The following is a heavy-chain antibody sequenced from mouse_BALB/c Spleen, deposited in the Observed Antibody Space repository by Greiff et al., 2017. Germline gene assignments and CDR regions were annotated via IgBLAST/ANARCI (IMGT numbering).Heavy chain of an antibody. Sequence: VLLQQSGAELVKPGASVKLSCTASGFNIKDTYMHWVKQRPEQGLEWIGRIDPANGNTKYDPKFQGKATITADTSSNTAYLQLSSLTSEDTAVYYCARPGNYGWYFDVWGAGTTVTVSS. CDR1: GFNIKDTY. D-gene: IGHD2-1*01. V-gene: IGHV14-3*02. J-gene: IGHJ1*01. CDR3: ARPGNYGWYFDV. CDR2: IDPANGNT.